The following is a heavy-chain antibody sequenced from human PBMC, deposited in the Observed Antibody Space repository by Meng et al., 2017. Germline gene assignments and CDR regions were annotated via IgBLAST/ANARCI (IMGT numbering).Heavy chain of an antibody. CDR1: GGSISSSSYY. D-gene: IGHD6-13*01. CDR2: IYYSGST. V-gene: IGHV4-39*07. Sequence: SETLSLTCTVSGGSISSSSYYWGWIRQPPGKGLEWIGSIYYSGSTYYNPSLKSRVTISVDTSKNQFSLKLSSVTAADTAVYYCARERRRAAANIRWGQGTLVTVSS. J-gene: IGHJ4*02. CDR3: ARERRRAAANIR.